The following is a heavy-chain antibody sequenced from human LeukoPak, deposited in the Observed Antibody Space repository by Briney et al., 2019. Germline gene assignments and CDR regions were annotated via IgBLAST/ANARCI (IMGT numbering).Heavy chain of an antibody. CDR2: ISSSSSTI. V-gene: IGHV3-48*04. Sequence: GGSLRLSCAASGFTFSSYSMNWVRQAPGKGLEWVSYISSSSSTIYYADSVKGRFTISRDNAKNSLYLQMNSLRAEDTAVYYCARDIRSGYDSGHFDYWGQGTLVTVSS. CDR1: GFTFSSYS. J-gene: IGHJ4*02. D-gene: IGHD5-12*01. CDR3: ARDIRSGYDSGHFDY.